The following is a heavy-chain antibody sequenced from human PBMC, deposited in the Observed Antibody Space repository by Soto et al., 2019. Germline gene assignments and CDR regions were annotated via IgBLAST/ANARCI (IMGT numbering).Heavy chain of an antibody. D-gene: IGHD2-21*02. CDR3: ATVGYCGGDWCYASYYGMDV. V-gene: IGHV3-15*01. J-gene: IGHJ6*02. CDR1: GFTFNNAW. Sequence: EVQLVESGGGLVKPGGSLRLSCAASGFTFNNAWMTWFRRAPGKGLEWIGRIKNKADGGTTDYAAPVKGRFTISRDDSKNMLYLQMHSLKTEDTAVYYCATVGYCGGDWCYASYYGMDVWGQGTTVTVSS. CDR2: IKNKADGGTT.